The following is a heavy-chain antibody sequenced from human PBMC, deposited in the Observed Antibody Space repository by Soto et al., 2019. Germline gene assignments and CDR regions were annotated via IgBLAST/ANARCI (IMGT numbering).Heavy chain of an antibody. CDR2: IYTGGNT. V-gene: IGHV4-31*03. J-gene: IGHJ6*02. CDR1: GGSISSGAYY. CDR3: ARVGYHYGSGSYDMDV. Sequence: SETLSLTCTVSGGSISSGAYYWSWVRQHPGKGLEWIGYIYTGGNTYYNPSLKSRVIMSIDTSKNQFSLNLNSVTAADTAGYYCARVGYHYGSGSYDMDVWGQGTTVTVSS. D-gene: IGHD3-10*01.